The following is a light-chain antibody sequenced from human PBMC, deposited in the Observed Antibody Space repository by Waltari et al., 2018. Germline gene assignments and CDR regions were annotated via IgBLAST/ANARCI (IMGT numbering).Light chain of an antibody. V-gene: IGKV1-5*03. J-gene: IGKJ1*01. CDR1: QSISSW. CDR3: QQYYGYPRT. CDR2: KAS. Sequence: DIVMTQSPDSLSASVGDRVTITCRASQSISSWLAWYQQKPGKVPKFLIYKASTLESGVPSRFSGSGSGTEFTLTISGLQPDDFATYYCQQYYGYPRTFGQGTKVEFK.